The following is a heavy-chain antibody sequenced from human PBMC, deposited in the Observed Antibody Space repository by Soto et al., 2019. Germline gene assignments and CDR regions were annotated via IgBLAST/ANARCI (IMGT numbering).Heavy chain of an antibody. CDR3: ARAGLTTLELATTY. V-gene: IGHV1-24*01. Sequence: ASVKVSCKVSGYTLTELSMHWVRQAPGKGLEWMGGFDPEDGETIYAQKFQGRVTMTEDTSTDTAYMELSSLRSDDTAVYYCARAGLTTLELATTYWGQGTLVTVSS. CDR1: GYTLTELS. CDR2: FDPEDGET. D-gene: IGHD5-12*01. J-gene: IGHJ4*02.